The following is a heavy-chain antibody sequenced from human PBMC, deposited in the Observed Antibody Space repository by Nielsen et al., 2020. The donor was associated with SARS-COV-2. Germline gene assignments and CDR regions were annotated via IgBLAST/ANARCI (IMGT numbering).Heavy chain of an antibody. CDR1: GFNFSGFW. V-gene: IGHV3-74*03. CDR2: IKSDGSKT. D-gene: IGHD3-22*01. J-gene: IGHJ4*02. Sequence: GESLKISCAGSGFNFSGFWMNWVRQVPGKGPAWVSRIKSDGSKTTYADSVRGRFTISRGNAKSTLYLQMDGLRVDDTAVYYCVRVRDDGYYYDTGPFDYWGQGAQVTVSS. CDR3: VRVRDDGYYYDTGPFDY.